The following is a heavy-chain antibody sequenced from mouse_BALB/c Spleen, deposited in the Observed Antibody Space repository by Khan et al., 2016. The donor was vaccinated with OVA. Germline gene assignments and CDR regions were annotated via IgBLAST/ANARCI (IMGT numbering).Heavy chain of an antibody. V-gene: IGHV1S135*01. CDR1: AYSFTSYY. CDR3: ARRTFDY. J-gene: IGHJ4*01. Sequence: QLQQSGPELMKPGASVKISCKASAYSFTSYYMHWVKQSHGKSLEWIGCIDPFNGGTTYNQKFKGKATLTVDKSSSTAYMHLSTLTSEDSAVYYCARRTFDYWGQGTSVTVSS. CDR2: IDPFNGGT.